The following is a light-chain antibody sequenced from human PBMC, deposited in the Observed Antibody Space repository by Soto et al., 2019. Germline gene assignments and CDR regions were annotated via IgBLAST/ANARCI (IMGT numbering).Light chain of an antibody. CDR3: QQYDRSPYT. CDR1: QGINNG. J-gene: IGKJ2*01. V-gene: IGKV1-13*02. Sequence: AIQLTQSPSSLSAYVGDRVTITCRASQGINNGLAWYQHKPGKAPNLLIYDASSLQSGVPSRFSGSGSGTDFALTISSLQPEDFAVYYCQQYDRSPYTFGQGTTVEIK. CDR2: DAS.